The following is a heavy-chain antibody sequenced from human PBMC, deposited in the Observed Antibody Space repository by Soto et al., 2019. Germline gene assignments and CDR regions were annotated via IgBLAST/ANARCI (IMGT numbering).Heavy chain of an antibody. CDR1: GFTVSSNY. Sequence: GGSLRLSCAASGFTVSSNYMSWVRQAPGKGLEWVSVIYSGGSTYYEDSEKGRLTISRDNSKNKLYLQMNSLRAEDTAVYYCATYSGYDYYYYYYMDVWGKGTTVTVSS. J-gene: IGHJ6*03. D-gene: IGHD5-12*01. V-gene: IGHV3-66*01. CDR2: IYSGGST. CDR3: ATYSGYDYYYYYYMDV.